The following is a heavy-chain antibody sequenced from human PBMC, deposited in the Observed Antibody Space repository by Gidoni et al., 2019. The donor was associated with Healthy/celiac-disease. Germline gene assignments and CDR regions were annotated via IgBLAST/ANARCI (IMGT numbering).Heavy chain of an antibody. V-gene: IGHV4-39*01. CDR1: GCSISSSSYY. J-gene: IGHJ4*02. D-gene: IGHD3-10*01. CDR2: IYYSGST. Sequence: QLQLQESGPGLVKPSETLSLTCTVSGCSISSSSYYWGWIRQPPGKGLEWIGSIYYSGSTYYNPSLKSRVTISVDTSKNQFSLKLSSVTAADTAVYYCARQMNVVQGVINYFDYWGQGTLVTVSS. CDR3: ARQMNVVQGVINYFDY.